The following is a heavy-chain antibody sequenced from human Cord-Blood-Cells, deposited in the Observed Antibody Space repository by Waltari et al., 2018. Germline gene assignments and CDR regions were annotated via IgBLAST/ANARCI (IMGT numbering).Heavy chain of an antibody. V-gene: IGHV4-34*01. CDR1: GVSFSGYY. J-gene: IGHJ4*02. D-gene: IGHD3-10*01. Sequence: QVQLQQWGAGLLKPSETLSLTCAVYGVSFSGYYWSWIRQPPGKGLEWIGEINHRESTNYTPSLKSRVTISVDTSKNQFSLKLSSVTAADTAVYYCRGHYGSGLDYWGQGTLVTVSS. CDR3: RGHYGSGLDY. CDR2: INHREST.